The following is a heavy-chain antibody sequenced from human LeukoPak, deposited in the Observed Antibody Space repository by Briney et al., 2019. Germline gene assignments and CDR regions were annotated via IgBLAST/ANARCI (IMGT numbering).Heavy chain of an antibody. V-gene: IGHV3-7*01. CDR3: ARLPLEYGAGWPTNPYYYYMDV. D-gene: IGHD6-19*01. J-gene: IGHJ6*03. CDR2: IKQSGSDK. CDR1: GFTFSNYW. Sequence: PGGSLRLSCAASGFTFSNYWMTWVRQAPGNGLEGLANIKQSGSDKYNVDSVKGRFTISRDNAKNSLYLQMNSLRAEDTAIYYCARLPLEYGAGWPTNPYYYYMDVWGKGTTVTVSS.